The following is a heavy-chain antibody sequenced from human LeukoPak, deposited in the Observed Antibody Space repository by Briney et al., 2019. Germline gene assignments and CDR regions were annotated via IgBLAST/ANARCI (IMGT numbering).Heavy chain of an antibody. D-gene: IGHD3-3*01. CDR2: FDPEDGET. J-gene: IGHJ4*02. CDR1: GYTLTELS. Sequence: ASVKVSCKVSGYTLTELSMHWVRQAPGKGLEWMGGFDPEDGETIYAQKFQGRVTMTEDTSTDTAYMELSSLRSEDTAVYYCATDLGNYDFWSGYFDYWSQGTLVTVSS. CDR3: ATDLGNYDFWSGYFDY. V-gene: IGHV1-24*01.